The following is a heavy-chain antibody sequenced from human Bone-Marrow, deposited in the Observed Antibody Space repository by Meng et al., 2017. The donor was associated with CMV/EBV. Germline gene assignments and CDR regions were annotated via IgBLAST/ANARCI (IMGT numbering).Heavy chain of an antibody. D-gene: IGHD2-2*02. CDR3: ARGIRRYCISTSCYTGYFQH. CDR2: INHSGST. J-gene: IGHJ1*01. CDR1: GGSFSGYY. Sequence: GSLRLSCAVYGGSFSGYYWSWIRQPPGKGLEWIGEINHSGSTNYNPSLKSRVTISVDTSKNQFSLKLSSVTAADTTVYYCARGIRRYCISTSCYTGYFQHWGQGTLVTVSS. V-gene: IGHV4-34*01.